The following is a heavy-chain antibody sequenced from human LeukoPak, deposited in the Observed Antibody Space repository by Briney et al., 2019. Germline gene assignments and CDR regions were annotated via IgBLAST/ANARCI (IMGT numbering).Heavy chain of an antibody. V-gene: IGHV1-69*05. J-gene: IGHJ4*02. CDR2: IIPIFGTA. Sequence: SVKVSCKASGGTFSSYAISWVRQAPGQGLEWMGGIIPIFGTANYAQKFQGRVTITTDESTSTAYMELSSLRSEDTAVYYCARDFNCGGDCYYFDYWGQGTLVTASS. CDR3: ARDFNCGGDCYYFDY. D-gene: IGHD2-21*02. CDR1: GGTFSSYA.